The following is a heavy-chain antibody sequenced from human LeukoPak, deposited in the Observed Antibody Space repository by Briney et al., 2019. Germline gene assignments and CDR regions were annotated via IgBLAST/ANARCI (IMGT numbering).Heavy chain of an antibody. Sequence: SETLSLTCAVYGGSFSGYYWSWIRQPPGKGLEWIGEINHSGSTNYNPSLKSRVTISVDTSKNQFSLKLSSVTAADTAVYYCARGEYQLRNYYYYYMDVWGKGTTVTISS. J-gene: IGHJ6*03. CDR2: INHSGST. CDR1: GGSFSGYY. D-gene: IGHD2-2*01. CDR3: ARGEYQLRNYYYYYMDV. V-gene: IGHV4-34*01.